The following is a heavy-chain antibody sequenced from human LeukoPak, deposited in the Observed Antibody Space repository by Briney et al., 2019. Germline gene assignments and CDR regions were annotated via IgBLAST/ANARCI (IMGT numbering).Heavy chain of an antibody. D-gene: IGHD4-17*01. CDR1: GYTFTSYY. CDR2: INPSGGST. CDR3: ARTTVTIKFDY. J-gene: IGHJ4*02. Sequence: GASVTVSFKASGYTFTSYYIHWVRQAPGQGLEWMGIINPSGGSTSYAQKFQGRVTMTRDTSTSTVYMELSSLRPEDTAVYYCARTTVTIKFDYWGQGTLVTVSS. V-gene: IGHV1-46*01.